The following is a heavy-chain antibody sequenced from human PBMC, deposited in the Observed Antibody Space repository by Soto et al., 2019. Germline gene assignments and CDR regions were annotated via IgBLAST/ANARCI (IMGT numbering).Heavy chain of an antibody. Sequence: EVQLLESGGGLVQPGGSLRLSCAASGFTFSSYAMSWVRQAPGKGLEWVSAISGSGGSTYYTDSVKGRFTISRDNSKNTLYLQMNSLRAEDTAVYYCAKGWYNWNDGFDIWGQGTMVTVSS. CDR2: ISGSGGST. D-gene: IGHD1-20*01. CDR1: GFTFSSYA. J-gene: IGHJ3*02. V-gene: IGHV3-23*01. CDR3: AKGWYNWNDGFDI.